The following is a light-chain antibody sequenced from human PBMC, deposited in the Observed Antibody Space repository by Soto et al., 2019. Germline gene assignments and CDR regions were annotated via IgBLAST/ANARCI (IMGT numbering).Light chain of an antibody. Sequence: DIQLTQSPSFLSASVRDRVTITCRASQDIGTSLAWYQQRPGKAPKVPITAASTSQSEVPPRFSGSGSGTEFTLTISSLQPEDLATYYCQQLNTYPLTFGGGTKVEI. J-gene: IGKJ4*01. V-gene: IGKV1-9*01. CDR1: QDIGTS. CDR3: QQLNTYPLT. CDR2: AAS.